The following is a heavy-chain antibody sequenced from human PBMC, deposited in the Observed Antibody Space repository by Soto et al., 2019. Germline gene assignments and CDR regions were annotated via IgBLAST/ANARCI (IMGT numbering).Heavy chain of an antibody. Sequence: GESLKISCKGSGYSFTSYWIGWVRQMPGKGLEWMGIIYPGDSDTRYSPSFQGQVTISADKSISTAYLQWSSLKASDTAMYYCARGRAPPVLRFLEWSDAFDIWGQGTMVTVSS. CDR3: ARGRAPPVLRFLEWSDAFDI. V-gene: IGHV5-51*01. D-gene: IGHD3-3*01. CDR2: IYPGDSDT. J-gene: IGHJ3*02. CDR1: GYSFTSYW.